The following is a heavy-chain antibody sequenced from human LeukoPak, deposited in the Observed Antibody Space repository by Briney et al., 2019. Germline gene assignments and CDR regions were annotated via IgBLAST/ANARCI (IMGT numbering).Heavy chain of an antibody. D-gene: IGHD3-16*01. CDR3: ARGLRWVDRYFDL. CDR1: GASLNGHY. Sequence: SETLSLTCAVYGASLNGHYWSRIRQPPGKGLEWIGEGSDVGGTKYNPSLKSRVTISADTSKNQFSLKLSSVTAADTAVYYCARGLRWVDRYFDLWGRGTLVTVSS. V-gene: IGHV4-34*01. J-gene: IGHJ2*01. CDR2: GSDVGGT.